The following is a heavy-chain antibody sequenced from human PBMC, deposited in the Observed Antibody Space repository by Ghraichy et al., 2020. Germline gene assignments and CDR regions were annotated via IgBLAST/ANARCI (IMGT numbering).Heavy chain of an antibody. V-gene: IGHV1-24*01. CDR3: ATEGYSSGWFGLYYYYYGMDV. Sequence: ASVKVSCKVSGYTLTELSMHWVRQAPGKGLEWMGGFDPEDGETIYAQKFQGRVTMTEDTSTDTAYMELSSLRSEDTAVYYCATEGYSSGWFGLYYYYYGMDVWGQGTTVTVSS. D-gene: IGHD6-19*01. CDR2: FDPEDGET. J-gene: IGHJ6*02. CDR1: GYTLTELS.